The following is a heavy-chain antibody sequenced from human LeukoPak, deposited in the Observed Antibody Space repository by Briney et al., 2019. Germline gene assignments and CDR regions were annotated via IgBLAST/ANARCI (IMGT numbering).Heavy chain of an antibody. CDR2: IYYSGST. CDR1: GGSISSYY. D-gene: IGHD1-20*01. J-gene: IGHJ6*02. Sequence: SETLSLTCTVSGGSISSYYWSWIRQPPGKGLEWIGYIYYSGSTNYNPSLKSRVTISVDTSKNQFSLKLSSVTAADTAVYYCATCNWNYGMDVWGQGTTVTVSS. CDR3: ATCNWNYGMDV. V-gene: IGHV4-59*01.